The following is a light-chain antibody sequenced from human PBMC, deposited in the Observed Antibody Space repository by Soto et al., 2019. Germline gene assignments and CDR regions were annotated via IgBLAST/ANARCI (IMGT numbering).Light chain of an antibody. Sequence: QSALTQPPSASGSPGQSVTISCTGTSSDVGGYSYVSWYQQHPGKVPKLMIYEVSQRPSGVPDRFSGSKSGNTASLTVSGLQAEDAADYYCSSYADNDKLIFGGGTKLTVL. V-gene: IGLV2-8*01. J-gene: IGLJ2*01. CDR1: SSDVGGYSY. CDR3: SSYADNDKLI. CDR2: EVS.